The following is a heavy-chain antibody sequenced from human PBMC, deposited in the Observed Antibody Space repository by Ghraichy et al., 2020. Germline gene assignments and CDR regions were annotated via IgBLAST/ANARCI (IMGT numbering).Heavy chain of an antibody. CDR2: INVATGNT. J-gene: IGHJ4*02. Sequence: ASVKVSCKASGYTFTTYGMHWVRQAPGHRLEWMGWINVATGNTKYSQKFQGRVTLTSDTSVSTAYMDLSSLRFEDTAVYYCARVLGSVTGTAEDYWGQGTLVTVSS. V-gene: IGHV1-3*01. D-gene: IGHD1-7*01. CDR3: ARVLGSVTGTAEDY. CDR1: GYTFTTYG.